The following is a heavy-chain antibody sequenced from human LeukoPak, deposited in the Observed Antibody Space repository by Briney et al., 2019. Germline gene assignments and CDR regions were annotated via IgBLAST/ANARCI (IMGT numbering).Heavy chain of an antibody. V-gene: IGHV4-59*08. CDR3: ARLPLRSHFDY. CDR2: IYYSGST. J-gene: IGHJ4*02. CDR1: GGSISSYY. Sequence: SETLSLTCTVSGGSISSYYWSWIRQPPGKGLEWIGYIYYSGSTNYNHSLKSRVTISLDTSKNQFSLKLSSVTAADTTVYYCARLPLRSHFDYWGQGTLVTVSS.